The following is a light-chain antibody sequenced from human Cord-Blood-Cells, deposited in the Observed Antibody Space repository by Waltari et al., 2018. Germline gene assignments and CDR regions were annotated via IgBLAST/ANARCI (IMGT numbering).Light chain of an antibody. J-gene: IGLJ3*02. CDR2: SNN. Sequence: QSVLTQPPSASGTPGQRVTISCSGSSSNIGSNTVNWYQQLPGTAPKLPIYSNNPRPSGVPDRFSGSKSGTSASLAISGLQSEDEADYYCAAWDDSLNGWVFGGGTKLTVL. CDR1: SSNIGSNT. CDR3: AAWDDSLNGWV. V-gene: IGLV1-44*01.